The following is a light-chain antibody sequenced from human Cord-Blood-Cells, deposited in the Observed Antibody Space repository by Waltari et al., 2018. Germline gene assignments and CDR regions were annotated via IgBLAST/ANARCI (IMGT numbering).Light chain of an antibody. CDR2: EVR. CDR3: CSCAGSSTVV. V-gene: IGLV2-23*02. J-gene: IGLJ2*01. CDR1: SSDVGSYNL. Sequence: QSALTQPASVSGSPGQSITISCTGTSSDVGSYNLVSWYQQHPGKAPKLKIYEVRKRPSGVSKRFAGSKSRNPASRTISGLQAEVEADYYGCSCAGSSTVVFGGGTKLTVL.